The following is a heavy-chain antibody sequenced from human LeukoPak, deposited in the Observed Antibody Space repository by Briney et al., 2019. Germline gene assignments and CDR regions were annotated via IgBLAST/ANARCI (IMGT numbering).Heavy chain of an antibody. CDR1: GFTFSNYD. CDR2: IDTAGGT. Sequence: PGGSLRLSCAASGFTFSNYDMHWVRQPTGKGLEWVSAIDTAGGTYYSGSVKGRFTISREDAKNSLHLQIASLRAGDTAIYYCAREESGSGYRGIDYWGLGTLVTVSS. V-gene: IGHV3-13*01. J-gene: IGHJ4*02. CDR3: AREESGSGYRGIDY. D-gene: IGHD3-22*01.